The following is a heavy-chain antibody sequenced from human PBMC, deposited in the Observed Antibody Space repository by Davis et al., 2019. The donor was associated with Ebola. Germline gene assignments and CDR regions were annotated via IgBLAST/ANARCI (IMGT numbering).Heavy chain of an antibody. CDR3: AKGGDMDV. Sequence: PGGSLRLSCVASGFSINTYGMHWVRQAPGKGLEWVAIITPDGTNRYYADFVKGRCTISRDSSKTTLYLQLNSLRAEDTAVYYCAKGGDMDVWGQGTTVTVSS. CDR1: GFSINTYG. J-gene: IGHJ6*02. CDR2: ITPDGTNR. D-gene: IGHD1-26*01. V-gene: IGHV3-30*18.